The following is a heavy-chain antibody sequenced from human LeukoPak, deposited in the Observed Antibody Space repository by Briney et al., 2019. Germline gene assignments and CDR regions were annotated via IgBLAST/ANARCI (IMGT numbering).Heavy chain of an antibody. CDR1: GFTFTSYS. CDR2: ISSSSSYI. J-gene: IGHJ5*02. D-gene: IGHD3-10*01. V-gene: IGHV3-21*01. CDR3: ARQHYGSGNYSNPNWFDP. Sequence: GGSLRPVRAASGFTFTSYSMNWARQAPGEGLEWVSSISSSSSYIYYADSLKGRITISRDNAKNSLYLQMNSLRPEDTAVYYCARQHYGSGNYSNPNWFDPWGQGTLVTVSS.